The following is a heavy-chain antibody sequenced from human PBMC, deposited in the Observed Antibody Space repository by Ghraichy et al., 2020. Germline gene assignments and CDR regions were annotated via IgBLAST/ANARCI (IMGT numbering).Heavy chain of an antibody. V-gene: IGHV4-61*02. D-gene: IGHD1-26*01. J-gene: IGHJ3*02. Sequence: SETLSLTCSVPGASISSGNYYWNWIRQPAGKGLEWIGRIYSSGSTDYNPSLKSRVTMAVDTSKNQFSLKVTSVTASDTAVYYCARGWYTGGTDAFDIWGHGTMVTVSS. CDR3: ARGWYTGGTDAFDI. CDR1: GASISSGNYY. CDR2: IYSSGST.